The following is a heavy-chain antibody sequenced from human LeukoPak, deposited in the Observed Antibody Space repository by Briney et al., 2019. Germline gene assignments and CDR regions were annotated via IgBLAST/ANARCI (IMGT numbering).Heavy chain of an antibody. Sequence: PGGSLRLSCAASGFIFTNYWMHWIRHAPGKGLVWVSHIHNDGTRTSYMDSVKGRFTISRDNAKNTLSLQMNSLRAEDTAVYYCARGAIGSFDIWGQGTVVTVSS. CDR1: GFIFTNYW. CDR2: IHNDGTRT. V-gene: IGHV3-74*01. CDR3: ARGAIGSFDI. J-gene: IGHJ3*02.